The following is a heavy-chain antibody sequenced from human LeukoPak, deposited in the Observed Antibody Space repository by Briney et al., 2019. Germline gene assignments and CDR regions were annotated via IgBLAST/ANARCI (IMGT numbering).Heavy chain of an antibody. V-gene: IGHV4-4*07. CDR1: GGSISSYY. J-gene: IGHJ5*02. CDR2: IYTSGST. D-gene: IGHD3-3*01. CDR3: ARDMYYDFWSGPNWFDP. Sequence: PSETLSLTXTVSGGSISSYYWSWIRQPAGKGLEWIGRIYTSGSTNYNPSLKSRVTMSVDTSKNQFSLKLSSVTAADTAVYYCARDMYYDFWSGPNWFDPWGRGTLVTVSS.